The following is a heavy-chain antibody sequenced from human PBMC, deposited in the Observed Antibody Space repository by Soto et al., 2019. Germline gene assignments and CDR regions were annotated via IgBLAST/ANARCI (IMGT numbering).Heavy chain of an antibody. Sequence: LGESLNISCTGFGYTFTTFWISWVRQIPGKGLEWMGRIDPRDSQTNYSPSFQGHVTISVDKSISTAYLQWDSLKASDTAMYYCARLFCSTDTCDSWFDPWGQGTLVTVSS. V-gene: IGHV5-10-1*01. CDR1: GYTFTTFW. D-gene: IGHD1-26*01. J-gene: IGHJ5*02. CDR2: IDPRDSQT. CDR3: ARLFCSTDTCDSWFDP.